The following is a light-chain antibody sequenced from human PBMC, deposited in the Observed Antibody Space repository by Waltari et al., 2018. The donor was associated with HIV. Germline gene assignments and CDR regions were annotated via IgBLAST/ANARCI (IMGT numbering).Light chain of an antibody. CDR2: DGT. CDR3: LAYTQDGSYV. V-gene: IGLV2-14*02. Sequence: QSTLTQPASVSASPGQSIAISCLGATNPSSVSWYQHVPGKALKLVIFDGTQRPSGISHRFSGSQSGAAASLMIFGLQAEDEADYYCLAYTQDGSYVFGTGT. CDR1: TNPSS. J-gene: IGLJ1*01.